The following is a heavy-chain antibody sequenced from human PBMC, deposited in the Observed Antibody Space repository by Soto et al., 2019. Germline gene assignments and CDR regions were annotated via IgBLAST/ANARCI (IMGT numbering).Heavy chain of an antibody. Sequence: QVQLQESGPGLVKPSETLSLTCTVSSGSISTYYVGWIRQPPGKGLEWIWSFAASGSSNLNPSVTSRRTLSIVTSKKYFFLNVTSVTHADTAVYYCARATRDYDFWSGRVQPGTHYFDYWGRGTLVSVSS. CDR2: FAASGSS. D-gene: IGHD3-3*01. CDR3: ARATRDYDFWSGRVQPGTHYFDY. CDR1: SGSISTYY. V-gene: IGHV4-59*01. J-gene: IGHJ4*02.